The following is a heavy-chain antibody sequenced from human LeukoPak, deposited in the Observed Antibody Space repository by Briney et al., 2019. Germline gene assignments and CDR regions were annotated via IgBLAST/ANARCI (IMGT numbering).Heavy chain of an antibody. Sequence: ASVKVSCKASGYTFTTHPMHWVRQAPGQRLEWIEWSSDAIGKSEYSREFQGRVTITRDTSASIAYMEMSSLRSEDMAVYYCVRGNPGWTLDFWGQGTLVTVSS. J-gene: IGHJ4*02. CDR3: VRGNPGWTLDF. CDR2: SSDAIGKS. D-gene: IGHD6-19*01. V-gene: IGHV1-3*02. CDR1: GYTFTTHP.